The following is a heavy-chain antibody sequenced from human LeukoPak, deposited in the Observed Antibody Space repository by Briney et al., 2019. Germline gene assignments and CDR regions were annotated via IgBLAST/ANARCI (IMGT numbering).Heavy chain of an antibody. V-gene: IGHV3-30*02. Sequence: PGGSLRLSCAASGFTFSSYGMHWVRQAPGKGLEWVAFIRYDGSNKYYADSVKGRFTISRDNSKNTLYLQMNSLRAEDTAVYYCAKDSGVLRYFDWLSHFDYWGQGTLVTVSS. D-gene: IGHD3-9*01. CDR3: AKDSGVLRYFDWLSHFDY. CDR1: GFTFSSYG. CDR2: IRYDGSNK. J-gene: IGHJ4*02.